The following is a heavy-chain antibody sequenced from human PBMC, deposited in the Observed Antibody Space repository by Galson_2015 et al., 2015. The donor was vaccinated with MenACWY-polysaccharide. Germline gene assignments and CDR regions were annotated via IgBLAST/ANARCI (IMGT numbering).Heavy chain of an antibody. V-gene: IGHV3-23*01. CDR3: AKDSTDFWSVAGRFDH. CDR2: IRSSDTNT. J-gene: IGHJ5*02. D-gene: IGHD3-3*01. CDR1: GFTFTSYA. Sequence: LRLSCAASGFTFTSYAMSWVRQAPGKGLEWVSAIRSSDTNTYYADSVKGRFTISRDNSKNTLYLQMNSLRAEDTAVYYCAKDSTDFWSVAGRFDHWGQGTLVTVSS.